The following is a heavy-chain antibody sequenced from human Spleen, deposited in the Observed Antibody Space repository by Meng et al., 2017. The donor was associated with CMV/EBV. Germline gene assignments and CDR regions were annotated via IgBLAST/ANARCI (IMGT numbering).Heavy chain of an antibody. CDR2: ISAYNGNT. CDR1: GYTFTSYG. CDR3: ARGGGYGSGSYYNVRYYCYYGMDV. D-gene: IGHD3-10*01. Sequence: ASVKVSCKASGYTFTSYGISWVRQAPGQGLEWMGWISAYNGNTNYAQKLQGRVTMTTDTSTSTAYMELRSLRSDDTAVYYCARGGGYGSGSYYNVRYYCYYGMDVWGQGTTVTVSS. J-gene: IGHJ6*02. V-gene: IGHV1-18*01.